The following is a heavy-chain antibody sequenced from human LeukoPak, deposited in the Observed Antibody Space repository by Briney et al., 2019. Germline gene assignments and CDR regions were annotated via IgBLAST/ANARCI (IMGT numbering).Heavy chain of an antibody. CDR3: ASLDTAHPSGVH. CDR1: TVTFTPGW. V-gene: IGHV3-7*01. J-gene: IGHJ4*02. D-gene: IGHD5-18*01. Sequence: PGGSLRLSCEASTVTFTPGWMSWVRQAPGKGLEWVAMMKRDGGEKHYVDSVRGRFTISRDNAKNSLYLQMDSLRDEDTAVYYCASLDTAHPSGVHWGQGTLVTVSS. CDR2: MKRDGGEK.